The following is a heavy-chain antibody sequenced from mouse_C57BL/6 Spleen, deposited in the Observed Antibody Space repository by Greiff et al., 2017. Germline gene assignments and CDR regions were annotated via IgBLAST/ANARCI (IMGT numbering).Heavy chain of an antibody. Sequence: EVKLVESGGGLVQPGGSMKLSCVASGFTFSNYWMNWVRQSPEKGLEWVAQIRLKSDNYATHYAESVKGRFTISREDSKSSVYLQMNNLRADDTGIYYCTRDGYFDYWGQGTTLIVSS. D-gene: IGHD2-3*01. J-gene: IGHJ2*01. CDR2: IRLKSDNYAT. CDR1: GFTFSNYW. V-gene: IGHV6-3*01. CDR3: TRDGYFDY.